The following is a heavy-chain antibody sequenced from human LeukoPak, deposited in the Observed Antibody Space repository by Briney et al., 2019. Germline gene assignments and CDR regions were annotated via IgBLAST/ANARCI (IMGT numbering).Heavy chain of an antibody. CDR3: ATSSGAGSYIKVKLGD. D-gene: IGHD3-10*01. CDR2: FDPEDGET. Sequence: ASVKVSCKVSGYTLTELSMHWVRQAPGKGLEWRGGFDPEDGETIYAQKFQGRVTMTEDTSTDTAYMELSSLRSEDTAVYYCATSSGAGSYIKVKLGDWGQGTLVTVSS. V-gene: IGHV1-24*01. CDR1: GYTLTELS. J-gene: IGHJ4*02.